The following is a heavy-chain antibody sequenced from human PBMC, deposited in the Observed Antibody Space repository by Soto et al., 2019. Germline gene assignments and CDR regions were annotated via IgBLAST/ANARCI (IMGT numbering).Heavy chain of an antibody. CDR2: INPNSGGT. D-gene: IGHD3-10*01. Sequence: GASVKVSCKASGYTFTGYYMHWVRQAPGQGLVWMGWINPNSGGTNYAQKFQGWVTMTRDTSISTAYMELSRLRSDDTAVYYCARGGVYGYDAFDIWGQGTMVTVSS. V-gene: IGHV1-2*04. J-gene: IGHJ3*02. CDR3: ARGGVYGYDAFDI. CDR1: GYTFTGYY.